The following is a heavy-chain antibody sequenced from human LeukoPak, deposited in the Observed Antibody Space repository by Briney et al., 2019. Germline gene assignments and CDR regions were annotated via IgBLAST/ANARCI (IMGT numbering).Heavy chain of an antibody. CDR1: GFTVGSNY. CDR2: IYRGGST. J-gene: IGHJ4*02. CDR3: ARLSANSSAYFFDY. D-gene: IGHD3-22*01. Sequence: GGSLRLSCAASGFTVGSNYMSWVRQAPGKGLEWVSIIYRGGSTNYADSVKGRFTISRDTSKNTPYLQMNSLRAEDTAVYYCARLSANSSAYFFDYWGQGTLVTVSS. V-gene: IGHV3-66*04.